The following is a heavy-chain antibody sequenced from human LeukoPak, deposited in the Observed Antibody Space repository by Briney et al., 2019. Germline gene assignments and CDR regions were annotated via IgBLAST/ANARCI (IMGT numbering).Heavy chain of an antibody. Sequence: GGSLRLSCAASGFTFSSYDMHWVRQVTGKGLEWVSAIATAGDTYYPGSVKGRFTISRENAKNSSYLQMNSLRAGDTAVYYCARAKGLYYDSSGYYAIDAFDIWGQGTMVTVSS. CDR1: GFTFSSYD. D-gene: IGHD3-22*01. CDR3: ARAKGLYYDSSGYYAIDAFDI. J-gene: IGHJ3*02. CDR2: IATAGDT. V-gene: IGHV3-13*01.